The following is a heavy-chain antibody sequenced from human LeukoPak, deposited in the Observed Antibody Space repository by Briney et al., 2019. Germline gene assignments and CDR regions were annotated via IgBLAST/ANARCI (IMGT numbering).Heavy chain of an antibody. D-gene: IGHD5-18*01. Sequence: SETLSLTCTVSGASISSYYWTWIRQPPGKGLEGIAYIHNSGSTNYNPSLKSRVTISLDTSKNQFSLKLNSVTAADTAVYYCARHLNTDMVKAHFDYWGQGTLVTVSS. CDR3: ARHLNTDMVKAHFDY. J-gene: IGHJ4*02. CDR2: IHNSGST. V-gene: IGHV4-59*08. CDR1: GASISSYY.